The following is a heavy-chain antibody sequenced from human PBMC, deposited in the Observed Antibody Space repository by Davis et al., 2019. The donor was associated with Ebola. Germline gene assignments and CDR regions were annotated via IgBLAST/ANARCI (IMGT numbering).Heavy chain of an antibody. Sequence: ASVKVSCKASGYTFTGYYMHWVRQAPGQGLEWMGWINPNSGGTNYAQKFQGWVNMTRDTSISTAYMELSRLRSEDTAVYYCARDWAGTAARPYYYYGMDVWGQGTTVTVSS. V-gene: IGHV1-2*04. CDR2: INPNSGGT. CDR1: GYTFTGYY. J-gene: IGHJ6*02. CDR3: ARDWAGTAARPYYYYGMDV. D-gene: IGHD6-6*01.